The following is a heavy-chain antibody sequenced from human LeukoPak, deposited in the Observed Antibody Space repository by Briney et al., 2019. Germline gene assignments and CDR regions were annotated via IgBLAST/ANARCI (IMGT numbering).Heavy chain of an antibody. V-gene: IGHV3-30*18. J-gene: IGHJ4*02. CDR3: AKDPARSGSFYFDF. CDR2: VSYDGSNK. D-gene: IGHD1-26*01. Sequence: GGSLRLSCAASGFTFNSYGMHWVRQAPGKGLEWVTVVSYDGSNKYYTDSVKGRFTISRDNSRNTVYLQMDSLRLEDTAIYYCAKDPARSGSFYFDFWGQGTLVTVSS. CDR1: GFTFNSYG.